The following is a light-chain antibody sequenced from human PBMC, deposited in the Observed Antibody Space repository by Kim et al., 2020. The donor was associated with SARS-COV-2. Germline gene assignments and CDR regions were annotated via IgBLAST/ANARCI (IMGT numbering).Light chain of an antibody. J-gene: IGKJ1*01. V-gene: IGKV3-11*01. CDR1: QSVSTY. CDR3: QQRSNWWT. CDR2: DAS. Sequence: SFSPGERATLSCRASQSVSTYLAWYQQKPGQAPRLLIYDASNRATGIPARFSGSGSGTDFTLTISSLEPEDFAVYYCQQRSNWWTFGQGTKVDIK.